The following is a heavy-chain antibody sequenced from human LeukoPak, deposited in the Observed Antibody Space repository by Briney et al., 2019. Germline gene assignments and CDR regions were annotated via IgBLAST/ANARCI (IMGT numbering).Heavy chain of an antibody. CDR1: GYTFTSYD. V-gene: IGHV1-8*01. CDR2: MNPNSGNT. CDR3: ARVKGIYCSSTSCYLDYYYGMDV. D-gene: IGHD2-2*01. Sequence: ASVKVSCKASGYTFTSYDINWVRQATGQGLEWMGWMNPNSGNTGYARKFQGRVTMTRNTSISRAYMELSSLRSEDTAVYYCARVKGIYCSSTSCYLDYYYGMDVWGQGTTVTVSS. J-gene: IGHJ6*02.